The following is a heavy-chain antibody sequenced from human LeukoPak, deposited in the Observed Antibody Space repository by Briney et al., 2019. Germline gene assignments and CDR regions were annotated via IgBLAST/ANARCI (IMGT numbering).Heavy chain of an antibody. J-gene: IGHJ3*02. Sequence: ASVKVSCKAFGYTFDTSSITWVRQAPGQRLEWMGWISPRSGNKQYAQGVQGRVTMTTDTSRSTAYMELRSLRPDDTGVYYCTRVRNSNNWWGAFDIWGQGTMVTVSS. V-gene: IGHV1-18*01. CDR3: TRVRNSNNWWGAFDI. CDR2: ISPRSGNK. D-gene: IGHD1-1*01. CDR1: GYTFDTSS.